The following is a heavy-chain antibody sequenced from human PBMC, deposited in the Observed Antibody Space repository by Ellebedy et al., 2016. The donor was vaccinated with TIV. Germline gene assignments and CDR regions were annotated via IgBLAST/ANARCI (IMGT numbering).Heavy chain of an antibody. CDR2: ISSSGGTI. J-gene: IGHJ4*02. Sequence: PGGSLRLSCAASGFTFSNYAMSWVRQAPGKGLEWLSYISSSGGTIYYADSVKGRFTISRENAKNSLYLQMNSLRAEDTAIYYCARATVVTLSSRHFDYWGQGTLVTVSS. D-gene: IGHD4-23*01. CDR1: GFTFSNYA. CDR3: ARATVVTLSSRHFDY. V-gene: IGHV3-48*03.